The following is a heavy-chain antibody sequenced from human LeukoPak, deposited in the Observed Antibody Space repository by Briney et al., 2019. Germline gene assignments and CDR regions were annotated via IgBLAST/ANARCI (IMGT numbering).Heavy chain of an antibody. CDR2: TYSSGST. J-gene: IGHJ4*02. CDR1: GGSISSGSYY. Sequence: SETLSLTCTVSGGSISSGSYYWSWIRQPAGKGLEWIGRTYSSGSTNYNPSLKSRVTISVDTSKNQFSLKLSSVTAADTAVYYCARGQTYSSDWDWGKRINYFDYWGQGTLVTVSP. V-gene: IGHV4-61*02. D-gene: IGHD6-19*01. CDR3: ARGQTYSSDWDWGKRINYFDY.